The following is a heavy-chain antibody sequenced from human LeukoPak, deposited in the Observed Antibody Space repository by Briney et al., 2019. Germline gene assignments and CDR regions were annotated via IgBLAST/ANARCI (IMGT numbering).Heavy chain of an antibody. Sequence: GGSLRLSCAASGFTFSGCWMNWVRQTPGKGLEWVANINEEGSEKYYVDSVEGRFTISRDNAKNSLYLQMNSLRVGDTAVYYCAREMGTRRPIDCWGQGTLVTVSS. J-gene: IGHJ4*02. CDR3: AREMGTRRPIDC. CDR1: GFTFSGCW. V-gene: IGHV3-7*01. CDR2: INEEGSEK. D-gene: IGHD7-27*01.